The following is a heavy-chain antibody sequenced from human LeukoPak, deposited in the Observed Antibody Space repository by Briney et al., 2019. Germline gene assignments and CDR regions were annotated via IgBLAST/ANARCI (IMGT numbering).Heavy chain of an antibody. Sequence: GGSLRLSCAAAGFTFSSYAMSWVRQAPGKGLEWVSAISGSGGSTYYADSVKGRFTISRDNSKNTLYLQMNSLRAEDTAVYYCANGGYYYDSSGYYYSQPPNEYWGQGTLVTVSS. CDR1: GFTFSSYA. CDR3: ANGGYYYDSSGYYYSQPPNEY. CDR2: ISGSGGST. D-gene: IGHD3-22*01. V-gene: IGHV3-23*01. J-gene: IGHJ4*02.